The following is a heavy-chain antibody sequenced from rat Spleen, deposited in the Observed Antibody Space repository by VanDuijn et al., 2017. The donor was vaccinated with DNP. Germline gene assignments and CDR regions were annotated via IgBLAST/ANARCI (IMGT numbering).Heavy chain of an antibody. J-gene: IGHJ2*01. CDR2: ISPTGGST. CDR1: GFTFSNYD. V-gene: IGHV5-25*01. CDR3: VRPHHYAGSYPRY. Sequence: EVQLVESGGGLVQPGRSLKLSCAASGFTFSNYDMAWVRRAPTKGLEWVASISPTGGSTYYRDSVKGRFTVSKDNAESSLYLQMDSLRSEDMATYFCVRPHHYAGSYPRYWGQGVMVTVSS. D-gene: IGHD1-12*02.